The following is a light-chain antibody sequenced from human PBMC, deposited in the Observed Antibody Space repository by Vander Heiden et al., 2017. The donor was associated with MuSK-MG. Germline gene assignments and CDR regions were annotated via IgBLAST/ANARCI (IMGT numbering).Light chain of an antibody. CDR1: SSNIGSNT. J-gene: IGLJ2*01. Sequence: QSVLPPPPSASGTPGQRVTITCSGSSSNIGSNTVNWYQQLPGTAPKLLIYSNNQRPSGVPDRCSGSKSGTSAALAISGLQSEDEADYYCAAWDDSLNGVVFGGGTKLTVL. CDR3: AAWDDSLNGVV. CDR2: SNN. V-gene: IGLV1-44*01.